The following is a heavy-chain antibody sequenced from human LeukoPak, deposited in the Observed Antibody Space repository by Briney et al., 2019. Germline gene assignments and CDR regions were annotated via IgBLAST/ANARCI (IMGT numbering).Heavy chain of an antibody. V-gene: IGHV1-8*01. J-gene: IGHJ6*03. CDR2: MNPNSGNT. CDR1: GYTFTSYD. Sequence: ASVKVSCKASGYTFTSYDINWVRQATGQGLEWMGWMNPNSGNTGYAQKFQGRVTMTEDTSTDTAYMELSSLRSEDTAVYYCATQGVVAATLYYYYYMDVWGKGTTVTVSS. CDR3: ATQGVVAATLYYYYYMDV. D-gene: IGHD2-15*01.